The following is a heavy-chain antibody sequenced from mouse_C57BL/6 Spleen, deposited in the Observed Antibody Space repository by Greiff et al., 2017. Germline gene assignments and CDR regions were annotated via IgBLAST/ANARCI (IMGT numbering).Heavy chain of an antibody. V-gene: IGHV1-69*01. D-gene: IGHD1-1*01. CDR1: GYTFTSYW. J-gene: IGHJ1*03. Sequence: QVQLKQPGAELVMPGASVKLSCKASGYTFTSYWMHWVKQRPGQGLEWIGEIDPSDSYTNYNQKFKGKSTLTVDKSSSTAYMQLSSLTSEDSAVYDCARTTTVVAHWYFDVWGTGTTVTVSS. CDR3: ARTTTVVAHWYFDV. CDR2: IDPSDSYT.